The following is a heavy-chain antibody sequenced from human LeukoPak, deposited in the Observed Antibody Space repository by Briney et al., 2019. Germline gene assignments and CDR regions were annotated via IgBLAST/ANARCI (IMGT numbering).Heavy chain of an antibody. Sequence: AGGSLRLSCTASGFQFSRNGMHWVRQAPGKGLEWVSSIRYDGTKTFYGDSVRGRFTISRDNSKNTLYLEMNSLRHEDTAVYSCARDFDDVNGNFYYIPDFWGQGTLVTVSS. V-gene: IGHV3-30*02. CDR1: GFQFSRNG. J-gene: IGHJ4*02. CDR3: ARDFDDVNGNFYYIPDF. CDR2: IRYDGTKT. D-gene: IGHD2-8*01.